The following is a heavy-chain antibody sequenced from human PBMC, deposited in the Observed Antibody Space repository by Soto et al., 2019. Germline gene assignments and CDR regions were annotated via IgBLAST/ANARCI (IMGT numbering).Heavy chain of an antibody. V-gene: IGHV4-59*08. CDR2: IYYSGST. CDR1: GGSISSYY. Sequence: GSLRLSCTVSGGSISSYYWSWIRQPPGKGLEWIGYIYYSGSTNYNPSLKSRVTISVDTSKNQFSLKLRSVTAADTAVYYCARLVYSSGGHYYYMDVWGKGTTVTVSS. J-gene: IGHJ6*03. CDR3: ARLVYSSGGHYYYMDV. D-gene: IGHD6-19*01.